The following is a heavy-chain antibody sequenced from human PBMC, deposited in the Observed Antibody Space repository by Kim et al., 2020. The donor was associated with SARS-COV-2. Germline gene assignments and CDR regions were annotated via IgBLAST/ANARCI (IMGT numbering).Heavy chain of an antibody. V-gene: IGHV3-30*18. Sequence: VAHISYVGDKKYYADSVRGRFSVSRDSSKTTVYLEMDRLTAEDTAMYFCAKEGRVFELYYSDSRGPLDFWGQGTLVAVSS. D-gene: IGHD3-22*01. J-gene: IGHJ4*02. CDR2: ISYVGDKK. CDR3: AKEGRVFELYYSDSRGPLDF.